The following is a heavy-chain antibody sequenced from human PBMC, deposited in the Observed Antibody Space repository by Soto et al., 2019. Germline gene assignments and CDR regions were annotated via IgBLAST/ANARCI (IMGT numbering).Heavy chain of an antibody. CDR3: ARLVVVPAAMAGGYYYYMDV. D-gene: IGHD2-2*01. CDR2: IYPGDSDT. V-gene: IGHV5-51*01. CDR1: GYSFTSYW. J-gene: IGHJ6*03. Sequence: GESLKISCKGSGYSFTSYWIGWVRQMPGKGLEWMGIIYPGDSDTRYSPSFQGQVTISADKSISTAYLQWSSLKASDTAMYYCARLVVVPAAMAGGYYYYMDVWGKGTTVTVSS.